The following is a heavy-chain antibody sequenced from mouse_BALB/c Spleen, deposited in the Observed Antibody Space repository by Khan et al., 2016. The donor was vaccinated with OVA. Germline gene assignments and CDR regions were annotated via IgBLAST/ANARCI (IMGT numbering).Heavy chain of an antibody. Sequence: VQLQQPGAELVKPGASVKLSCTASGFNIKDTYIHWVKQRPEQGLEWIGRIDPANGDTKCDPKFQGKATIRSDTSSNTAYLQLSSLTSEDTAVYYCVRFFSHLYGSGWFAYWGQGTLVTVSA. D-gene: IGHD1-1*01. CDR1: GFNIKDTY. CDR3: VRFFSHLYGSGWFAY. CDR2: IDPANGDT. J-gene: IGHJ3*01. V-gene: IGHV14-3*02.